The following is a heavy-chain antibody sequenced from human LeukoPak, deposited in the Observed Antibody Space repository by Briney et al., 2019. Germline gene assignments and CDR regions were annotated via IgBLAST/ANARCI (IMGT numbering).Heavy chain of an antibody. CDR1: GGSISRYY. J-gene: IGHJ4*02. CDR2: IYYSGST. V-gene: IGHV4-59*01. D-gene: IGHD3-22*01. CDR3: ARDSDSSGYSPFGY. Sequence: PSETLSLTCTVSGGSISRYYWSWIRQPPGKGLEWIGYIYYSGSTNYNPSLKSRVTISVDTSKNQFSLKLSSVTAADTAVYYCARDSDSSGYSPFGYWGQGTLVTVSS.